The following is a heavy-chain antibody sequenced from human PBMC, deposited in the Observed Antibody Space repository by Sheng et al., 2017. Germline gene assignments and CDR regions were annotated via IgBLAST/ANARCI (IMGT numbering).Heavy chain of an antibody. J-gene: IGHJ6*03. CDR1: GGSFSGYY. Sequence: QVQLQQWGAGLLKPSETLSLTCAVYGGSFSGYYWSWIRQPPGKGLEWIGEINHSGSTNYNPSLKSRVTISVDTSKNQFSLKLSSVTAADTAVYYCARVRVATVYYYYYYMDVWGQRDHGHRLL. CDR3: ARVRVATVYYYYYYMDV. CDR2: INHSGST. D-gene: IGHD5-12*01. V-gene: IGHV4-34*01.